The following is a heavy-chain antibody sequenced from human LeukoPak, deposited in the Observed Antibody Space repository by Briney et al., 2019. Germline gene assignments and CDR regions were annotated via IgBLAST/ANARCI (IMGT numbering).Heavy chain of an antibody. J-gene: IGHJ4*02. CDR1: GYTFTSYS. CDR2: ISAYNGNT. Sequence: ASVKVSCKASGYTFTSYSISWVRQAPGQGLEWMGWISAYNGNTNYAQKFQGRVTMTRDTSTSTVYMELSSLRSEDTAVYYCARFAVHRRITVAGQFGLDYWGQGTLVSLSS. D-gene: IGHD6-19*01. V-gene: IGHV1-18*01. CDR3: ARFAVHRRITVAGQFGLDY.